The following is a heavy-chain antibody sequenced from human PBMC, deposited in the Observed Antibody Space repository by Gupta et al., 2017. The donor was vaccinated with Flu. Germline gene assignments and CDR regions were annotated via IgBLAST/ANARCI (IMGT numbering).Heavy chain of an antibody. CDR2: VIPVCGPT. Sequence: QVQLVQSGAEVRKPGSSVKVSCMPYGVPFSPYAINWVRKAPGQGLEWLGGVIPVCGPTVYAPRFQGRVTITADESTSTAYLDLSSLTADDTAVYYCARKGGGHCSGGSCYSFDYWGQGTLITVSS. CDR1: GVPFSPYA. CDR3: ARKGGGHCSGGSCYSFDY. V-gene: IGHV1-69*01. J-gene: IGHJ4*02. D-gene: IGHD2-15*01.